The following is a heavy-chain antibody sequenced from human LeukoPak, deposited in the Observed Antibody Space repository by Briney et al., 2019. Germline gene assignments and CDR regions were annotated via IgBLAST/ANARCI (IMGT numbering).Heavy chain of an antibody. Sequence: SETLSLTCTVSGGSISNYYWSWIRQSPVKGLEWIGFIYYSGSANYNPSLKSRVTISVDTSKNQFSLKLSSVTAADTAVYYCARARRWNAAVEGWWFDPWGQGTLVTVSS. CDR2: IYYSGSA. V-gene: IGHV4-59*01. D-gene: IGHD1-1*01. CDR1: GGSISNYY. CDR3: ARARRWNAAVEGWWFDP. J-gene: IGHJ5*02.